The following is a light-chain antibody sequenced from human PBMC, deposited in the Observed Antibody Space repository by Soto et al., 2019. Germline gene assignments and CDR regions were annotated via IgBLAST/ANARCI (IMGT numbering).Light chain of an antibody. J-gene: IGKJ2*01. CDR3: QQGYSNLVYT. CDR2: DVS. CDR1: QSISSY. Sequence: DIQMTQSPSSLSASVGDRVTITCRASQSISSYLNWYQQKPGKAPNLLIYDVSSLQSGVPSRFSGSGSGTDFTLTISSLQPEDFATYYCQQGYSNLVYTFGQGTKLEIK. V-gene: IGKV1-39*01.